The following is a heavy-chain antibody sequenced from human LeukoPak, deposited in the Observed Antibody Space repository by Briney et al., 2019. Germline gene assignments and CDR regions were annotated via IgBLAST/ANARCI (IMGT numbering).Heavy chain of an antibody. Sequence: ASVKVSCKASGYTFTGYYMHWVRQAPGQGLEWMGWINPNSGGTNYAQKFQGWVTMTRDTSISIAYMELSRLRSDDTAVYYCARDGYYGSGSYYNWFDPWGQGTLVTVSS. CDR1: GYTFTGYY. V-gene: IGHV1-2*04. D-gene: IGHD3-10*01. J-gene: IGHJ5*02. CDR2: INPNSGGT. CDR3: ARDGYYGSGSYYNWFDP.